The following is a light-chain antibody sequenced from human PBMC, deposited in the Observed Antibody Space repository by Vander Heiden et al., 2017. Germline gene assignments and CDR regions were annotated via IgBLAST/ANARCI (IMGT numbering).Light chain of an antibody. J-gene: IGKJ5*01. CDR2: DAS. V-gene: IGKV1-27*01. Sequence: DIQMTQSPSSLSASVGDRVTITCRASQGIYKYLAWYRQKPGKVPELLIYDASTLQLGVPSRFSGSGSGTDFTLTISSLQPEDVATYYCQKDDNAHDFGQGTRLEIK. CDR3: QKDDNAHD. CDR1: QGIYKY.